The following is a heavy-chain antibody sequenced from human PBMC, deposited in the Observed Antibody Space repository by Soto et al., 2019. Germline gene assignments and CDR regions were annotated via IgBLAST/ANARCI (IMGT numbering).Heavy chain of an antibody. CDR1: GYTLTSYD. Sequence: ASVKVSCKPSGYTLTSYDINWVRQATGQGLEWMGWMNPNSGNTGYAQKFQGRVTMTRNTSISTAYMELSSLRSEDTAVYYCARLLLSPYYYYMDVWGKGTTVTVSS. D-gene: IGHD3-3*01. V-gene: IGHV1-8*01. J-gene: IGHJ6*03. CDR2: MNPNSGNT. CDR3: ARLLLSPYYYYMDV.